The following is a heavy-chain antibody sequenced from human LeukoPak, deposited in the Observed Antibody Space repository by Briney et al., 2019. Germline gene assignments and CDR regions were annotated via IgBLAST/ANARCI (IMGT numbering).Heavy chain of an antibody. CDR1: VYTFTGYY. J-gene: IGHJ4*02. CDR2: INPNSGGT. CDR3: ARTGYSSSWPMGY. Sequence: ASVTVSCKASVYTFTGYYMHWVRQAPGQGLEWIGWINPNSGGTNYAQKFQGRVTMTRDTSISTAYMELSRLRSDDTAVYYCARTGYSSSWPMGYWGQGTLVTVSS. D-gene: IGHD6-13*01. V-gene: IGHV1-2*02.